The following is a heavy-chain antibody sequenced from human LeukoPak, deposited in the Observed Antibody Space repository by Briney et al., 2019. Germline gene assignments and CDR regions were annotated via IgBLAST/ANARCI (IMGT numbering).Heavy chain of an antibody. Sequence: GGSLRLSCAASGFTLTSNAMDWVRQAPGKGLEWVSGISVSGGSTYYANSVKGRFTISRDNSKNTLYLQMNSLRAEDTAVYYCAREKFYYGLGSYYRAPFDYWGQGTLVTVSS. V-gene: IGHV3-23*01. J-gene: IGHJ4*02. CDR3: AREKFYYGLGSYYRAPFDY. CDR1: GFTLTSNA. D-gene: IGHD3-10*01. CDR2: ISVSGGST.